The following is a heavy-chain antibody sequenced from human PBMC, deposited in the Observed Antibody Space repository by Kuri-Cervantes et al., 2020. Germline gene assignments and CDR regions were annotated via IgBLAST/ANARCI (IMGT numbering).Heavy chain of an antibody. D-gene: IGHD3-16*02. CDR3: ATALRDYIWGSYRPFDY. CDR2: ISAYNGNT. Sequence: ASVKVSCKASGYTFTSYGISWVRQAPGQGLEWMGWISAYNGNTNYAQNLQGRVTMTEDTSTDTAYMELSSLRSEDTAVYYCATALRDYIWGSYRPFDYWGQGTLVTVSS. CDR1: GYTFTSYG. J-gene: IGHJ4*02. V-gene: IGHV1-18*01.